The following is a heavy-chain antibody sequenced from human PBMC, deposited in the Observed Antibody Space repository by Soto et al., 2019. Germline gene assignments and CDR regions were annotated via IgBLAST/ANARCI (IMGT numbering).Heavy chain of an antibody. CDR2: ISSSSSYI. D-gene: IGHD5-12*01. Sequence: GGSLRLSCAASGFTFSSYSMNWVRQAPGEGLEWVSSISSSSSYIYYADSVKGRFTISRDNAKNSLYLQMNSLRAEDTAVYYCASGLPYGMDVWGQGTTVTVSS. J-gene: IGHJ6*02. CDR3: ASGLPYGMDV. CDR1: GFTFSSYS. V-gene: IGHV3-21*01.